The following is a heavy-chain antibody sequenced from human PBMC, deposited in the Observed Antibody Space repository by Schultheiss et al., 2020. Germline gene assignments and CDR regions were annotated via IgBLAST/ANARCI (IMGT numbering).Heavy chain of an antibody. V-gene: IGHV3-23*01. D-gene: IGHD3-9*01. CDR3: AKVRVERYFDWLIDY. CDR2: ISGSGGST. Sequence: GESLKISCAASGFTFSSYAMHWVRQAPGKGLEWVSAISGSGGSTYYADSVKGRFTISRDNSKNTLYLQMNSLRAEDTAVYYCAKVRVERYFDWLIDYWGQGTLVTVSS. CDR1: GFTFSSYA. J-gene: IGHJ4*02.